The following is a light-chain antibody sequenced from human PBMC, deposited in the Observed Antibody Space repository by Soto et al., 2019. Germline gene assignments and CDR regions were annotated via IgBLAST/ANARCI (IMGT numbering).Light chain of an antibody. J-gene: IGKJ1*01. CDR3: MQGTHWPT. V-gene: IGKV2-30*01. CDR2: KVS. Sequence: DVVMTPSPLSLPVTLGQPASISCRSSQSVVYSDGNIYLSWFHQRPGQSTRRLIYKVSNRESGVPDRFSGSGSGTEFTLRISTVEAEDVGVDYCMQGTHWPTFGQGTKVDIK. CDR1: QSVVYSDGNIY.